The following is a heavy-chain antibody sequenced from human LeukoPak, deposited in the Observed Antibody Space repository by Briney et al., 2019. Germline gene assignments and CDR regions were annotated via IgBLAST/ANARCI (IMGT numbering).Heavy chain of an antibody. V-gene: IGHV4-59*01. Sequence: SETLYLTCTVSGGSISSYYWSWIRQPPGKGLEWIGYIYYSGSTNYNPSLKSRVTISVDTSKNQFSLKLSSVTAADTAVYYCASTVTSPYYYGMDVWGQGTTVTVSS. CDR2: IYYSGST. CDR3: ASTVTSPYYYGMDV. D-gene: IGHD4-11*01. CDR1: GGSISSYY. J-gene: IGHJ6*02.